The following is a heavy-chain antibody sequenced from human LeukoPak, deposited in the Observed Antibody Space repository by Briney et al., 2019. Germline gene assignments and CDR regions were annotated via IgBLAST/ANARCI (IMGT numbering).Heavy chain of an antibody. D-gene: IGHD2-21*02. V-gene: IGHV5-51*01. CDR1: GYTFTSYW. Sequence: GESLKISCKGSGYTFTSYWIGWVRQMPGKGLEWMGIIYPGDSDTRYSPSFQGQVTISADKSINTAYLQWSSLKASDTAMYYCARFIVVVTAASVTYYYGMDVWGQGTMVTVSS. J-gene: IGHJ6*02. CDR3: ARFIVVVTAASVTYYYGMDV. CDR2: IYPGDSDT.